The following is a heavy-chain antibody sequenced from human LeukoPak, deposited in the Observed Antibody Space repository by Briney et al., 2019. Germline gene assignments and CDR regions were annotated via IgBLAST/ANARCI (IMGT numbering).Heavy chain of an antibody. CDR1: GYTFTGYY. CDR3: ARDRVGATLVGRRENYYYMDV. CDR2: INPNSGGT. V-gene: IGHV1-2*02. Sequence: ASVKVSCKASGYTFTGYYMHWVRQAPGQGLEWMGWINPNSGGTNYAQKFQGRVTMTRDTSISTAYMELSRLRSDDTAVYYCARDRVGATLVGRRENYYYMDVWGKGTTVTVSS. J-gene: IGHJ6*03. D-gene: IGHD1-26*01.